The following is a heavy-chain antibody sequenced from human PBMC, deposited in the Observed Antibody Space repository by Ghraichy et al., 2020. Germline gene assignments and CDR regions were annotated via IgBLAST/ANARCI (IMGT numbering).Heavy chain of an antibody. Sequence: GESLNISCSASGFTFSSYAMHWVRQAPGKGLEYVSAISSNGGSTYYADSVKGRFTISRDNSKNTLYLQMSSLRAEDTAVYYCVKAGYYDFWSGYYTGILFDYWGQGTLVTVSS. CDR2: ISSNGGST. CDR1: GFTFSSYA. CDR3: VKAGYYDFWSGYYTGILFDY. J-gene: IGHJ4*02. D-gene: IGHD3-3*01. V-gene: IGHV3-64D*06.